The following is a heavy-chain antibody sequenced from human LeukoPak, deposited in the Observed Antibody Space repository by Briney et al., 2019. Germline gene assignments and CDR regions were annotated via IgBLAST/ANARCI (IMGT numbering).Heavy chain of an antibody. Sequence: QAGGSLRLSCAASGFSFSDYAIYWVRQTPGKGLEWVSSITGSGGSTHYADSVKGRFTISRDNFKNTLYLQMNSLRAEDTAIYYCANFATVAATYDGLDFRGQGTMVTVSS. J-gene: IGHJ3*01. D-gene: IGHD6-19*01. CDR3: ANFATVAATYDGLDF. CDR2: ITGSGGST. CDR1: GFSFSDYA. V-gene: IGHV3-23*01.